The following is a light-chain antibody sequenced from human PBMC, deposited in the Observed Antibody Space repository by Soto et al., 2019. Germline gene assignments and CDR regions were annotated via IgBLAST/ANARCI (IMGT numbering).Light chain of an antibody. CDR3: QQDGSSAWT. CDR2: GAS. Sequence: EIVLTQSPGTLSLSPGERATLSCRASQSVSSSYFAWYQQKPGQAPRLLIYGASSRATGIPDRFSGSVSGPDFTLTISRLEPEDFAVYYCQQDGSSAWTFGQGTKVEIK. J-gene: IGKJ1*01. CDR1: QSVSSSY. V-gene: IGKV3-20*01.